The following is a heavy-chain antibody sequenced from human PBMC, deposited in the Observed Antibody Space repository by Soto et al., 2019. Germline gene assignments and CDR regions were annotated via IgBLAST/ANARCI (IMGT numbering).Heavy chain of an antibody. V-gene: IGHV3-23*01. J-gene: IGHJ4*02. CDR1: GFTFSSYA. CDR2: ISGSGGTT. CDR3: AKFFVETGGSSGWPWSFHF. D-gene: IGHD6-25*01. Sequence: EVQLLESGGGLVQPGGSLRLSCAASGFTFSSYAMSWVRQAPGKGLEWVSAISGSGGTTYYADSVKGRFTIPRDNSRNPLHLEMNSLRAEDTAIYYCAKFFVETGGSSGWPWSFHFWGQGTLVTVSS.